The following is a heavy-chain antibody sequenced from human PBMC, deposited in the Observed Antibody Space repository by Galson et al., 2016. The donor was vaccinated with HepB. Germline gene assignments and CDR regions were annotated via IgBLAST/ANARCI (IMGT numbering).Heavy chain of an antibody. Sequence: ETLSLTCTFDGGSFSASSWTWIRQPPGKGLEWIGDINHSGSTNYNPSLKDRLTMSVDTSKNQFSLNLTSVTAADTAIYYCARGGYDSSLYSSPFDYWGQGTLVTVS. CDR2: INHSGST. J-gene: IGHJ4*02. CDR3: ARGGYDSSLYSSPFDY. CDR1: GGSFSASS. D-gene: IGHD3-22*01. V-gene: IGHV4-34*10.